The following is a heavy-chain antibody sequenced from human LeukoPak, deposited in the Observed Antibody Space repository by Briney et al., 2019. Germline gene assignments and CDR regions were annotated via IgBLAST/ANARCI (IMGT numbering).Heavy chain of an antibody. V-gene: IGHV3-23*01. J-gene: IGHJ4*02. CDR2: ISGSGGIT. CDR3: AKTRAGNSSGRDPGWPMDY. Sequence: GGSLRLSCAASGFTFCSYAIYWVRQAPGKGLEWVSGISGSGGITYFADSVKGRFTISRDNSKNTVYLQINSLRAEDTALYYCAKTRAGNSSGRDPGWPMDYWGQGTLVTVSS. D-gene: IGHD6-19*01. CDR1: GFTFCSYA.